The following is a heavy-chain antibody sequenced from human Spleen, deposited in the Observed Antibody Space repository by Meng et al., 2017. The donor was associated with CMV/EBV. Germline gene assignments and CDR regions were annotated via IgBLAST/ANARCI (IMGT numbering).Heavy chain of an antibody. CDR1: GGSVSSDSYY. CDR3: ARQGVTDYYYYGMDV. Sequence: SETLSLTCTVSGGSVSSDSYYWSWIRQPPGKRLEWIGYIYYSGSTNYNPSLNSRVTISVDTSKNQFSLKLSSVTAADTAVYYCARQGVTDYYYYGMDVWGQGTTVTVS. CDR2: IYYSGST. J-gene: IGHJ6*02. V-gene: IGHV4-61*01. D-gene: IGHD3-10*01.